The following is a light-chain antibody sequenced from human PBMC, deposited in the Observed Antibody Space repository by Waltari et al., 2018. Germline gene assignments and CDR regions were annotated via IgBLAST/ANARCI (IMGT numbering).Light chain of an antibody. CDR3: AAWDDSLSGSHVV. CDR1: SSNIGSNY. J-gene: IGLJ2*01. V-gene: IGLV1-47*01. CDR2: RNN. Sequence: QSVLTQPPSASGTPGQRVTISRSGSSSNIGSNYVYWYQQLPGTAPKLLIYRNNQRPSGVPDRFSGSKSGTSASLAISGLRSEDEADYYCAAWDDSLSGSHVVFGGGTKLTVL.